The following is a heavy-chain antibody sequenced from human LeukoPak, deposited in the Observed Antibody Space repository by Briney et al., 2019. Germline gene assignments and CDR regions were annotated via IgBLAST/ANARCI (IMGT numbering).Heavy chain of an antibody. V-gene: IGHV3-30-3*01. CDR2: ISYDGSNK. Sequence: GGSLRLSCAASGFTFSSYAMHWVRQAPGKGLEWVAVISYDGSNKYYADSVKVRFTISRDNSKNTLYLQMNSLRAEDTAVYYCASHDYGDYPIDYWGQGTLVTVSS. D-gene: IGHD4-17*01. CDR1: GFTFSSYA. J-gene: IGHJ4*02. CDR3: ASHDYGDYPIDY.